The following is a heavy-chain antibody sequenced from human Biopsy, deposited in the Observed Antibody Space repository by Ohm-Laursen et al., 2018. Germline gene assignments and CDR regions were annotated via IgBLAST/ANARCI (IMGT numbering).Heavy chain of an antibody. CDR3: ARDRGFYSDRTVPGYFDL. D-gene: IGHD3-22*01. Sequence: SQTLSLTCTVSGDSISSYYWSWIRQPPGKGLEWIGYVSYTGNTDYNPSLQSRVTISVDTSKNHFSLRLRSVTPADTAMYYCARDRGFYSDRTVPGYFDLWGRGTLVTVSS. V-gene: IGHV4-59*01. CDR2: VSYTGNT. CDR1: GDSISSYY. J-gene: IGHJ2*01.